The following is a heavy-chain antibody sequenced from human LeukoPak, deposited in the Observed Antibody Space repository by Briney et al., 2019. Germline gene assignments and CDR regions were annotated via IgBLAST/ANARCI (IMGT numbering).Heavy chain of an antibody. D-gene: IGHD1-7*01. CDR1: GFTFGDYA. CDR2: IRSKAYGGTT. CDR3: TRASRELELLGSPDN. Sequence: PGGSLRLSCTASGFTFGDYAMSWFRQAPGKGLEWVGFIRSKAYGGTTEYAASVKGRFTISRDDSKSIAYLQVNSLKTEDTAVYYCTRASRELELLGSPDNWGQGTLVTVSS. V-gene: IGHV3-49*03. J-gene: IGHJ4*02.